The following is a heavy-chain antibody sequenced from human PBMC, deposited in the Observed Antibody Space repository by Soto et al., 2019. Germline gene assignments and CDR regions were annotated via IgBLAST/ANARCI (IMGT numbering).Heavy chain of an antibody. CDR3: ARDDFRSGSRNGTDL. CDR2: ISDSGYM. Sequence: GGSLRLSCAASGIILSRYTMNWVRQAPGKGLEWVSSISDSGYMFYADSVKGRFTISRDNVKNSVYLQMNSLRAEDTGGYYCARDDFRSGSRNGTDLRGQATTGPVSS. V-gene: IGHV3-21*01. J-gene: IGHJ6*02. CDR1: GIILSRYT. D-gene: IGHD1-26*01.